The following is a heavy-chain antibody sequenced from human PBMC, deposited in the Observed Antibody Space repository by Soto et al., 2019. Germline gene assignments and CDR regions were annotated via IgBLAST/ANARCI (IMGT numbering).Heavy chain of an antibody. CDR3: AREGAPAGDYFDY. D-gene: IGHD3-10*01. Sequence: KPGGSLRLSCAASGFTFSDYYMSWIRQAPGKGLEWVSYISSSSSYTNYADSVKGRFTISRDNSKNTLYLQMNSLRAEDTAVYYCAREGAPAGDYFDYWGQGTLVTVSS. CDR2: ISSSSSYT. CDR1: GFTFSDYY. J-gene: IGHJ4*02. V-gene: IGHV3-11*06.